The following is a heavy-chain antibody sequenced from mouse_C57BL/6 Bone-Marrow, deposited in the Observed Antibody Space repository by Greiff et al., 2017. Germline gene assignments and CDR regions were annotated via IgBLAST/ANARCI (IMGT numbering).Heavy chain of an antibody. CDR1: GYTFTNYW. V-gene: IGHV1-63*01. CDR2: IYPGGGYT. J-gene: IGHJ2*01. D-gene: IGHD1-1*01. CDR3: ARGRGYGSSYRD. Sequence: QVQLQQSGAELVRPGTSVKMSCKASGYTFTNYWIGWAKQRPGHGLEWIGDIYPGGGYTNYNEKFKGKATLTADKSSSTAYMQFSSLTSEDSAIYDCARGRGYGSSYRDWGQGTTLTVSS.